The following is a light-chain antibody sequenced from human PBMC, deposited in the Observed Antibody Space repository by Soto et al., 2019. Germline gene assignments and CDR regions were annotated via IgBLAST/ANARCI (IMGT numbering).Light chain of an antibody. V-gene: IGKV3-20*01. CDR1: QSVSSSY. J-gene: IGKJ2*01. CDR2: GAS. CDR3: QQYASSPYT. Sequence: EIVLTQSPGTLSLSPGERATLSCRASQSVSSSYLAWYQQKPGQAPRLLIYGASSRATGIPDRFSGSGSGTDFTLTISRLEPEVFAVYYSQQYASSPYTFGPG.